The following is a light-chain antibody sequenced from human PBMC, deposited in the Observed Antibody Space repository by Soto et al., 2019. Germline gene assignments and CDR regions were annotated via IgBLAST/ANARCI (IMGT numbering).Light chain of an antibody. V-gene: IGKV3-15*01. Sequence: IGMTQSPATLSLSAGDRATLSCRASESVSSNLAWYQQKTGQAPRILFYGESTRATDIPDRLSGTGSGTEFNLTISSLQSEDCAVYYCQQHSKWPRTFGQGTKV. CDR3: QQHSKWPRT. J-gene: IGKJ1*01. CDR2: GES. CDR1: ESVSSN.